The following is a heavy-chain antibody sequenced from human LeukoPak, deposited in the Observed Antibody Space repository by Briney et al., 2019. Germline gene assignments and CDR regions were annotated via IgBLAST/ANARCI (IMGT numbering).Heavy chain of an antibody. D-gene: IGHD4-17*01. CDR1: GFTFNNYA. CDR2: ITGGGRT. CDR3: ARDPNGDYIGAFDF. V-gene: IGHV3-23*01. Sequence: EPGGSLRLSCAASGFTFNNYAVMWVRQAQGQGLEWVSAITGGGRTYYADSVKGRFTISRDNSKNTPYLQMNRLRAEDTARYFCARDPNGDYIGAFDFLGQGTVVTVSS. J-gene: IGHJ3*01.